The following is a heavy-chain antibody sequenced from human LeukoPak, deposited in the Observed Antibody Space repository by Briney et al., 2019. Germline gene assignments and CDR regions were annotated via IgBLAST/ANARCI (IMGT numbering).Heavy chain of an antibody. CDR2: ISSSSSYI. CDR1: GFTFSSYS. CDR3: ARDLDYYVSRNVDAFDI. Sequence: GGSLRLSCAASGFTFSSYSMNWVRQAPGKGLEWVSSISSSSSYIYYADSVKGRFTISRDNAKNSLYLQMNSLRAEDTAVYYCARDLDYYVSRNVDAFDIWGQGTMVTVSS. D-gene: IGHD3-10*01. J-gene: IGHJ3*02. V-gene: IGHV3-21*01.